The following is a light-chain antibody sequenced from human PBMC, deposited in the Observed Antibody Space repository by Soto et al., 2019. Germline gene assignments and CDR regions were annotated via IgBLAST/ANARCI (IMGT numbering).Light chain of an antibody. Sequence: AIRMTQSPSSFSASTGDRVTITCLASQGISSYLAWYQQKPGKAPKLLIYAASTLQSGVPSRFSGSGSGTDFTLTISCLQSEEFATYYCQQYYSYPRTVGQGTKVEIK. CDR1: QGISSY. CDR2: AAS. V-gene: IGKV1-8*01. J-gene: IGKJ1*01. CDR3: QQYYSYPRT.